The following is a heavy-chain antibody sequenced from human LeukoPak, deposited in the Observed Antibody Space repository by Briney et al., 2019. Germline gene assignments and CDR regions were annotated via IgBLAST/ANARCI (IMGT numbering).Heavy chain of an antibody. J-gene: IGHJ4*02. CDR1: GYTFTSYA. V-gene: IGHV1-3*01. CDR3: ARSYYYDSSGYYDNESLDY. D-gene: IGHD3-22*01. CDR2: INAGNGNT. Sequence: ASVKVSCKASGYTFTSYAMHWVRQDPGQRLEWMAWINAGNGNTKYSQKFQGRVTITRDTSASTAYMELSSLRSEDTAVYYCARSYYYDSSGYYDNESLDYWGQGTLVTVSS.